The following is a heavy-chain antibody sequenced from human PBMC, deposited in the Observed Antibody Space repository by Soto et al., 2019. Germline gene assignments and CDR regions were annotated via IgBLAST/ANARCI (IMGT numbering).Heavy chain of an antibody. CDR2: FDPEDGET. V-gene: IGHV1-24*01. D-gene: IGHD2-2*01. CDR3: ATGQYQLPYYNWFEP. Sequence: GASVKVSCKVSGYTLTELSMHWVRQAPGKGLEWMGGFDPEDGETIYAQKFQGRVTMTEDTSTDTAYMELSSLRSEDTAVYYCATGQYQLPYYNWFEPWGQGTLVTVSS. J-gene: IGHJ5*02. CDR1: GYTLTELS.